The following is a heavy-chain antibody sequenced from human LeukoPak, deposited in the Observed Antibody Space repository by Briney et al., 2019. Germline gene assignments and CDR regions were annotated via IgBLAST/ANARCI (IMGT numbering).Heavy chain of an antibody. CDR1: GGSFSGYY. V-gene: IGHV4-34*01. D-gene: IGHD4-17*01. CDR3: ARDLGFYGDYYFDY. J-gene: IGHJ4*02. Sequence: SETLSLTCAVYGGSFSGYYWSWIRQPPGKGLEWIGEINHSGSTNYNPSLKSRVTISVDTSKNQFSLKLSSVTAAHTAVYYCARDLGFYGDYYFDYWGQGTLVTVSS. CDR2: INHSGST.